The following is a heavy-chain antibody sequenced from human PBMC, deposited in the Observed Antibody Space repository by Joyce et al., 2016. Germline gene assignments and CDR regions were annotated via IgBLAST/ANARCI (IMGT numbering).Heavy chain of an antibody. CDR3: ASNRGGSSFDY. CDR1: GFTFTAYD. Sequence: QVQLVQSGAEVRKPGASVKVSCKASGFTFTAYDTHWVRQAPGQGLEWMGWINPSSGGTKYAQNFQGRVTMTSDTPISTVYMELSRLTSDDTAVYYCASNRGGSSFDYWGQGTLVTVSS. V-gene: IGHV1-2*02. J-gene: IGHJ4*02. CDR2: INPSSGGT. D-gene: IGHD2-15*01.